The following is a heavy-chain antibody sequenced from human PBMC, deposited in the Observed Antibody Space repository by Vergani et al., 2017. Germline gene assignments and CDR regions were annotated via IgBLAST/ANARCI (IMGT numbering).Heavy chain of an antibody. V-gene: IGHV3-30*18. CDR2: ISYDGSNE. D-gene: IGHD3-16*01. J-gene: IGHJ5*02. CDR3: AKGVGLRLGESFNWFDP. CDR1: GFTFSSYG. Sequence: QVQLVESGGGVVQPGRSLRLSCAASGFTFSSYGMHWVRQAPGKGLEWVAVISYDGSNEYYADSVKGRFTISRDNSKNTLYLQMNSLRAEDTALYYCAKGVGLRLGESFNWFDPWGQGTLVTVSS.